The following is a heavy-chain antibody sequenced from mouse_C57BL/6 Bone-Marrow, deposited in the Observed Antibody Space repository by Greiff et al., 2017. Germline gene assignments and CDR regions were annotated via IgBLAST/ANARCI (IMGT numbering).Heavy chain of an antibody. J-gene: IGHJ4*01. CDR1: GYTFTDYY. CDR3: ARWYGSSPL. V-gene: IGHV1-19*01. CDR2: INPYNGGT. Sequence: EVQLQQSGPVLVKPGASVKMSCKASGYTFTDYYMNWVKQSHGKSLEWIGVINPYNGGTSYNQKFKGKATLTVDKSSSTAYMELNSLTSEDSAVYYCARWYGSSPLWGQGTSVTVSS. D-gene: IGHD1-1*01.